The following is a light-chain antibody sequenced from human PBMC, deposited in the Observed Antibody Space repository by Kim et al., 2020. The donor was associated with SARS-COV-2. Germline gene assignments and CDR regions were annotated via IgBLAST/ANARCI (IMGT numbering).Light chain of an antibody. CDR1: SGSIASNY. J-gene: IGLJ3*02. CDR2: EDN. V-gene: IGLV6-57*02. Sequence: LTQPHSVSESPGKTVTISCTGSSGSIASNYVQWYQQRPGSAPTTVIYEDNQSPSGVPDRFSGSIDSSSNSASLTISGLKTEDEADYYCQSYDSSTWV. CDR3: QSYDSSTWV.